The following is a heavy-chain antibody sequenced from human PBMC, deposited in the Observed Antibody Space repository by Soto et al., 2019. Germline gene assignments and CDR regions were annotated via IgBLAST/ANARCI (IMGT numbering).Heavy chain of an antibody. Sequence: SETLSLTCAVSGGSISSNNWWTWVRQPPGKGLEWIGEIFHNGNTNYNPSLRSRVTISIDKSKNQFSLNLSSVTAADTAVYFCARPSSAWRIDYWGQGTLVTVS. J-gene: IGHJ4*02. CDR2: IFHNGNT. V-gene: IGHV4-4*02. CDR1: GGSISSNNW. D-gene: IGHD6-19*01. CDR3: ARPSSAWRIDY.